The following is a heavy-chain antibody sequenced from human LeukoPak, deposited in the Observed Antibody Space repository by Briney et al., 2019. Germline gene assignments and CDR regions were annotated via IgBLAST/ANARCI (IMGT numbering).Heavy chain of an antibody. CDR3: ARDYYYNSGRFDY. V-gene: IGHV3-48*03. CDR2: ISTSGTTT. J-gene: IGHJ4*02. Sequence: GGSLRLSSVLSGFTLSRFEMHWVRQAPGKGLEWVSYISTSGTTTYYADSVKGRFTISRDTAKTSLYLQMNSLRAEDTAVYYCARDYYYNSGRFDYWGQGTVVTVSS. CDR1: GFTLSRFE. D-gene: IGHD3-10*01.